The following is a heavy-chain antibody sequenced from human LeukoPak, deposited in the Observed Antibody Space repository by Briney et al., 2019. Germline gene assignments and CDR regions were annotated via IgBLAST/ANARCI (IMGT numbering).Heavy chain of an antibody. Sequence: ASVKVSCKASGVTFSSYAISWVRQAPGQGLEWMGRIIPILGIANYAQKFQGRVTITADKSTSTAYMELSSLRSEDTAVYYCAREEQLQTVFDYWGQGTLVTVSS. J-gene: IGHJ4*02. CDR1: GVTFSSYA. CDR2: IIPILGIA. CDR3: AREEQLQTVFDY. D-gene: IGHD6-13*01. V-gene: IGHV1-69*04.